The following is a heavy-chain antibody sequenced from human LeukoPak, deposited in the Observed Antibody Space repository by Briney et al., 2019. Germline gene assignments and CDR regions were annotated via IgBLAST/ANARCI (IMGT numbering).Heavy chain of an antibody. J-gene: IGHJ6*01. CDR3: ARVFYGTDV. CDR2: ISAYNGNT. V-gene: IGHV1-18*01. Sequence: DSVKVSCKPSRYTFTSYATSWVRQAPEPGLEWMGWISAYNGNTNYAQKLQGRDSMTTDTSTSTAYMELRSLRSDGTAVYYFARVFYGTDVWGQGTTVTAS. CDR1: RYTFTSYA.